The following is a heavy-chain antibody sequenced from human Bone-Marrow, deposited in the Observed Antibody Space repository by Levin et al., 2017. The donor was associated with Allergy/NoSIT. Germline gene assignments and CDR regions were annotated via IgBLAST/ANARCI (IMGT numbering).Heavy chain of an antibody. J-gene: IGHJ4*02. CDR1: GFTFGIYT. CDR3: VRDSYYYDSSGKVRSRDC. Sequence: PGGSLRLSCAASGFTFGIYTMNWVRRAPGKGLEWVASISSSSSYIYYGDSVKGRFTISRDNTKDSLFLQMNSLRAEDTAVYYCVRDSYYYDSSGKVRSRDCWGQGTLVTVSS. V-gene: IGHV3-21*01. D-gene: IGHD3-22*01. CDR2: ISSSSSYI.